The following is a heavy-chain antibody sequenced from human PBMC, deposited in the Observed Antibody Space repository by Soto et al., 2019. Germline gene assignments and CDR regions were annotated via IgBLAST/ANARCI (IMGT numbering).Heavy chain of an antibody. CDR3: ARLHLGVVVPAAPEPNFDY. J-gene: IGHJ4*02. V-gene: IGHV1-8*01. CDR1: GYTFTSYD. Sequence: ASVKVSCKASGYTFTSYDINWVRQATGQGLEWMGWMNPNSGNTGYAQKFQGRVTMTRNTSISTAYMELSSLRSEDTAVYYCARLHLGVVVPAAPEPNFDYWGQGTLVTVSS. CDR2: MNPNSGNT. D-gene: IGHD2-2*01.